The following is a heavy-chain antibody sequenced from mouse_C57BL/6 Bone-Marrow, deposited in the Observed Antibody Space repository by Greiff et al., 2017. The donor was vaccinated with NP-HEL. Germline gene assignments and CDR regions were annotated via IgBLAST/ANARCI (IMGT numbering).Heavy chain of an antibody. J-gene: IGHJ4*01. CDR2: IWSGGST. V-gene: IGHV2-2*01. Sequence: QVHVKQSGPGLVQPSQSLSITCTVSGFSLTSYGVHWVRQSPGKGLEWLGVIWSGGSTDYNAAFISRLSISKDNSKSQVFFKMNSLQADDTAIYYCAGYGKRGYAMDYWGQGTSVTVSS. CDR1: GFSLTSYG. D-gene: IGHD2-1*01. CDR3: AGYGKRGYAMDY.